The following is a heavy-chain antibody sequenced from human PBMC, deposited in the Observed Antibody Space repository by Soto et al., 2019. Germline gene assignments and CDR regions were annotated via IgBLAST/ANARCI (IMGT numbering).Heavy chain of an antibody. D-gene: IGHD6-13*01. CDR3: ARHSSSWYLFDY. CDR1: GGSISSHY. CDR2: IYYSGST. J-gene: IGHJ4*02. Sequence: PSETLSLTCTVSGGSISSHYWSWIRQPPGKGLEWIGYIYYSGSTNYNPSLKSRVTISVDTSKNQFSLKLSSVTAADTAVYYCARHSSSWYLFDYWGQGTLVTVSS. V-gene: IGHV4-59*08.